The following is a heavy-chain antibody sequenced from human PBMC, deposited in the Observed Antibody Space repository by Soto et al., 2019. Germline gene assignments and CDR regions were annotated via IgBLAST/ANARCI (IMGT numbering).Heavy chain of an antibody. CDR1: GYTFTSSG. J-gene: IGHJ6*02. CDR3: ARDVSNWATVSPCGMDV. Sequence: QVQLVQSGAEVKKPGASVKVSCKASGYTFTSSGISWVRQAPGQGLEWMGWISAYNGNTNYAQKLQGRVTMTTDTSTSTAYMELRSRRSDDTAVYYCARDVSNWATVSPCGMDVWGQGPTVTVS. CDR2: ISAYNGNT. V-gene: IGHV1-18*01. D-gene: IGHD4-17*01.